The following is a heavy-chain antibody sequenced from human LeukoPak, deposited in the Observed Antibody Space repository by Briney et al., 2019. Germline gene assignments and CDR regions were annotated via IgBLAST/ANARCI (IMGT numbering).Heavy chain of an antibody. D-gene: IGHD6-6*01. CDR3: ARDSIAARGALDY. CDR2: INPNSGST. V-gene: IGHV1-2*02. J-gene: IGHJ4*02. Sequence: ASVKVSCKASGYTFTGYYMHWVRQAPGQGLEWMGWINPNSGSTNYAQKFQGRVTMTRDTSISTAYMEPSRLRSDDTAVYYCARDSIAARGALDYWGQGPLVTVSS. CDR1: GYTFTGYY.